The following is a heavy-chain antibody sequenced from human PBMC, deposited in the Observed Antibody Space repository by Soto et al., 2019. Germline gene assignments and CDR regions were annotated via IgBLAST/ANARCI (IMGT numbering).Heavy chain of an antibody. CDR2: SSFDGTQQ. Sequence: SCKASGYTFTSYGISWVRQAPGKGLEWLAVSSFDGTQQFYGDSVKGRFTVSRDNSNNTLYLEMNSLRTEDTAVYYCAKQLRGSGWYPLDSWGQGTPVTVSS. D-gene: IGHD6-19*01. CDR1: GYTFTSYG. CDR3: AKQLRGSGWYPLDS. V-gene: IGHV3-30*18. J-gene: IGHJ4*02.